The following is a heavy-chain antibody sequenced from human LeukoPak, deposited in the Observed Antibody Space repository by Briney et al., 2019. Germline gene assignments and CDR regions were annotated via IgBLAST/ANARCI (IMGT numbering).Heavy chain of an antibody. CDR3: ARGPYCSSTSCYFGVFDY. V-gene: IGHV1-2*02. CDR2: INPNSGGT. Sequence: ASVKVSSKASGYTFTGYYMHWVRQAPGQGLEWMGWINPNSGGTNYAQKFQGRVTMTRDTSISTAYMELSRLRSDDTAVYYCARGPYCSSTSCYFGVFDYWGQGTLVTVSS. CDR1: GYTFTGYY. J-gene: IGHJ4*02. D-gene: IGHD2-2*01.